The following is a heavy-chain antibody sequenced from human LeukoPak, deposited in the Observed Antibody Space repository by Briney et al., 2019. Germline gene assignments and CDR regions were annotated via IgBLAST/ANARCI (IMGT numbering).Heavy chain of an antibody. D-gene: IGHD3-3*01. V-gene: IGHV3-33*01. Sequence: GRSLRLSCAASGFTFSSYGMHWVRQAPGKGLEWVAVIWYDGSNKYYADSVKGRFTISRDNSKNTLYLQMNSLRAEDTAVYYCARDGLGITIFGVVIGYDAFDIWGQGTMVTVSS. CDR1: GFTFSSYG. CDR3: ARDGLGITIFGVVIGYDAFDI. J-gene: IGHJ3*02. CDR2: IWYDGSNK.